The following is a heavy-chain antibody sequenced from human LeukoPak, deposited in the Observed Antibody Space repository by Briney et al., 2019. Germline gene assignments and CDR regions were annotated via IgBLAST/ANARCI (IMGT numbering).Heavy chain of an antibody. CDR2: ISYDGNNE. V-gene: IGHV3-30*01. J-gene: IGHJ4*02. CDR3: ARWAYFYDSSGYYFDS. CDR1: GFSFSTYA. Sequence: GGSLRLSCAASGFSFSTYALHWVRQAPGKGLEWVALISYDGNNEGYADSVKGRFTISRDNSKTTLYLQMNSLRAEDTAVYYCARWAYFYDSSGYYFDSWGQGTLVTVSS. D-gene: IGHD3-22*01.